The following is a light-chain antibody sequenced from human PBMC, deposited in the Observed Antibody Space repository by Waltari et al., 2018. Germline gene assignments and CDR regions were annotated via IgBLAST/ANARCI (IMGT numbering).Light chain of an antibody. Sequence: DIKMTQPPSSLSASVGDRVTITCRASQNSGRCLNWYQQKPRKAPKLLLYSASSLQSGVPSRFSGSGSGTDFTVTISSLQPEDSATYYCQQTYNTLPITFGHGTRLETK. CDR2: SAS. V-gene: IGKV1-39*01. CDR3: QQTYNTLPIT. J-gene: IGKJ5*01. CDR1: QNSGRC.